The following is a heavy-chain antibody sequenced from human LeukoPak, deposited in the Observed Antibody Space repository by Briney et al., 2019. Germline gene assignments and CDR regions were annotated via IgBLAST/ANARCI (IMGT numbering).Heavy chain of an antibody. J-gene: IGHJ5*02. CDR1: SFTFSSYA. D-gene: IGHD3-10*01. CDR2: MSYDGSNK. Sequence: QPGGSLRLSCAVSSFTFSSYAFHWVRQAPGKGLEWVAVMSYDGSNKYYADSVKGRFTISRDNSKNTLYLQMNSLRPEDTAVYYCARDAEYYGSGTRGDWFDPWGQGTLVTVSS. CDR3: ARDAEYYGSGTRGDWFDP. V-gene: IGHV3-30*01.